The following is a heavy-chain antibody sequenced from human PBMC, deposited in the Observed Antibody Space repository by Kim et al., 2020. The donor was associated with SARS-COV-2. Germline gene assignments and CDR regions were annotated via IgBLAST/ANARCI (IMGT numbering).Heavy chain of an antibody. V-gene: IGHV3-23*01. CDR2: ISGSGGST. Sequence: GGSLRLSCAASGFTFSSYAMSWVRQAPGKGLEWVSAISGSGGSTYYVDSVKGRFTISRDNSKNTLYLQMNSLRAEDTAVYYCAKDLSVVVPAASNVWGQGTLVTVSS. D-gene: IGHD2-2*01. CDR3: AKDLSVVVPAASNV. CDR1: GFTFSSYA. J-gene: IGHJ4*02.